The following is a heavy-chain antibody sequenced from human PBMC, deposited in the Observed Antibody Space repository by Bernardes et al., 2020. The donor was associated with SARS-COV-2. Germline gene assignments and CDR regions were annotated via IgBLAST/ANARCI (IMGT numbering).Heavy chain of an antibody. J-gene: IGHJ6*02. D-gene: IGHD3-10*01. Sequence: SEPLSLTCTVSGGSISSYYWSWIRQPAGKGLEWIGRIYTSGSTNYNPSLKSRVTMSVDTSKNQFSLKLSSVTAADTAVYYCARLIGYYGSGSYYRDYYYYGMDVWGQGTTVTVSS. CDR1: GGSISSYY. V-gene: IGHV4-4*07. CDR2: IYTSGST. CDR3: ARLIGYYGSGSYYRDYYYYGMDV.